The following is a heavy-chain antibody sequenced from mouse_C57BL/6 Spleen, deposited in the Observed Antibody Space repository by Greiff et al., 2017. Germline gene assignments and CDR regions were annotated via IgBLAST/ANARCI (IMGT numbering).Heavy chain of an antibody. Sequence: EVKVVESGGDLVKPGGSLKLSCAASGFTFSSYGMSWVRQTPDKRLEWVATISSVGSYTYYPDSVKGRFTISRDNAKNTLYLQMSSLKSEDTAMYYCARSVYGNYFDYWGQGTTLTVSS. CDR3: ARSVYGNYFDY. V-gene: IGHV5-6*01. J-gene: IGHJ2*01. CDR1: GFTFSSYG. D-gene: IGHD1-1*02. CDR2: ISSVGSYT.